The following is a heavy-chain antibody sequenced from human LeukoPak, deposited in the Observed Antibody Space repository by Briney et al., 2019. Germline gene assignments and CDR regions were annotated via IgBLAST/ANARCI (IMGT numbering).Heavy chain of an antibody. V-gene: IGHV4-34*01. J-gene: IGHJ6*03. CDR3: ARGLGVVMGYYYYYMDV. CDR1: GGSFSGYY. Sequence: SETLSLTCAVYGGSFSGYYWSWIRQPPGKGLEWIGEINHSGSTNYNPSLKGRVTISVNTSKNQFSLKLSSVTAADTAVYYCARGLGVVMGYYYYYMDVWGKGTTVTVSS. CDR2: INHSGST. D-gene: IGHD3-3*01.